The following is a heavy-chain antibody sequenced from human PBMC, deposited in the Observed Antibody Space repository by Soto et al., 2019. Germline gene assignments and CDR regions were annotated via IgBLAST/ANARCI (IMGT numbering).Heavy chain of an antibody. CDR3: ARENIVVVPTAKGWFDP. J-gene: IGHJ5*02. CDR1: DASIRSGKYY. Sequence: SETLSLTCTVTDASIRSGKYYWTWIRQLPGKGLEWIGYVHYSGTTYSNPSLKSRVSISVDTSKNQFSLTVNSVTAADTAVYYCARENIVVVPTAKGWFDPWGQGTLVTVSS. V-gene: IGHV4-31*03. D-gene: IGHD2-2*01. CDR2: VHYSGTT.